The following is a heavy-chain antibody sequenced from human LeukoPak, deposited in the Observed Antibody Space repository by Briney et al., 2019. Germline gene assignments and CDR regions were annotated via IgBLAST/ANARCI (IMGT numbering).Heavy chain of an antibody. J-gene: IGHJ6*03. V-gene: IGHV3-23*01. CDR2: ISGSGGST. D-gene: IGHD4-23*01. Sequence: PGGSLRLSCAASGFTFSSYAMNWVRQAPGKGLEWVSAISGSGGSTYYADSVKGRFTISRDNSKNTLYLQMNSLRAEDTAVYYCAKRGNSANYYYYYMDVWGKGTTVTVSS. CDR3: AKRGNSANYYYYYMDV. CDR1: GFTFSSYA.